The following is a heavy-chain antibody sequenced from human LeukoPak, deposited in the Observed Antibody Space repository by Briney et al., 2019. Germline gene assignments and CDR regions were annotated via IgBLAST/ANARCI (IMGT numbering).Heavy chain of an antibody. CDR1: GGSLSSSSYY. V-gene: IGHV4-39*01. CDR2: IYYSGST. Sequence: PSETLSLTCTVSGGSLSSSSYYWGWTRQPPGKGLEWIGSIYYSGSTYYNPSLKSRVTISVDTSKNQFSLKLSSVTAADTAVYYCATLTPVHSSSSLDYWGQGTLVTVSS. D-gene: IGHD6-6*01. J-gene: IGHJ4*02. CDR3: ATLTPVHSSSSLDY.